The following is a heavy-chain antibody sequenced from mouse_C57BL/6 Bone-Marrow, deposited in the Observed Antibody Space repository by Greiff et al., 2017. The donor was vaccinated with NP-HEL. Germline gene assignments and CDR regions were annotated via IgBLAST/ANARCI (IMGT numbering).Heavy chain of an antibody. CDR2: SRNKANDYTT. D-gene: IGHD4-1*01. Sequence: EVKLVESGGGLVQSGRSLRLSCATSGFTFSDFYMEWVRQAPGKGLEWIAASRNKANDYTTEYSASVMGRFIVSRDTSQSILYLQMNALRAEDTAMYYCARDNWDWYFDVWGTGTTVTVSS. CDR1: GFTFSDFY. V-gene: IGHV7-1*01. CDR3: ARDNWDWYFDV. J-gene: IGHJ1*03.